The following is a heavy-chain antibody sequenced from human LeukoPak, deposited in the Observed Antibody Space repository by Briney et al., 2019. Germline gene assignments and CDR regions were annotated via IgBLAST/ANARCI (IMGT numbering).Heavy chain of an antibody. D-gene: IGHD1-26*01. CDR1: RFTFSTNA. J-gene: IGHJ4*02. V-gene: IGHV3-23*01. CDR3: AKDVGKWESLHFFDY. Sequence: GGSLRLSCLTSRFTFSTNAMSWVRQAPGKGLEWISGISGSGASTYYADSVTGRFTISRDNSRNTLYLQMNSLRGDDTAVYYCAKDVGKWESLHFFDYWGQGTLVTVSS. CDR2: ISGSGAST.